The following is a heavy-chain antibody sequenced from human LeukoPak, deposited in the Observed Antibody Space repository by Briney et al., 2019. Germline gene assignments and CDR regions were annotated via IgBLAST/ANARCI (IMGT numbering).Heavy chain of an antibody. V-gene: IGHV4-4*02. D-gene: IGHD5-24*01. J-gene: IGHJ5*02. CDR3: ARDNSVRDEAWWFNP. Sequence: SETLSLTCAVYGGSISSSNWWSWVRQPPGKGLEWIGEIYWSGRTHYNPSLKSRVSISVDKFKNQFSVKLTSVTAADTAVYYCARDNSVRDEAWWFNPWGQRTLVTVSS. CDR2: IYWSGRT. CDR1: GGSISSSNW.